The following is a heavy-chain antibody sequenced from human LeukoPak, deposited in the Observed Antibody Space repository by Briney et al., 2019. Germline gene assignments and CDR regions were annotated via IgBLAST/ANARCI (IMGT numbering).Heavy chain of an antibody. CDR1: GGTFSSYA. CDR2: IIPIFGTA. J-gene: IGHJ3*02. V-gene: IGHV1-69*06. D-gene: IGHD6-13*01. CDR3: ARRLRKGPVFRIAAAGRRNYDAFDI. Sequence: ASVKVSCKASGGTFSSYAISWVRQAPGQGLAWMGGIIPIFGTANYAQKFQGRVTITADKSTSTAYMELSSLRSEDTAVYYCARRLRKGPVFRIAAAGRRNYDAFDIWGQGTMVTVSS.